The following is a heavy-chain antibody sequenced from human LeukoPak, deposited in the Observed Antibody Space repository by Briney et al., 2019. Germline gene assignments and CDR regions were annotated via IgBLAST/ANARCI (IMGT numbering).Heavy chain of an antibody. Sequence: PGGSLRLSCAASGFTFSSYAMSWVRQAPGKGLEWVSAISGSGGSTYYADSVKGRFTISRDNSKNTLYLQMNSLRAEDTAVYYCAKEQTMTTVTAGGFDYWGQGTLVTVSS. CDR1: GFTFSSYA. J-gene: IGHJ4*02. V-gene: IGHV3-23*01. CDR3: AKEQTMTTVTAGGFDY. CDR2: ISGSGGST. D-gene: IGHD4-17*01.